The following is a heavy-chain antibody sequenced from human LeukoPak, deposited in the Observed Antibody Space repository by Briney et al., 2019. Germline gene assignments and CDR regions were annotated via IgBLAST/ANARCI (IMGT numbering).Heavy chain of an antibody. J-gene: IGHJ4*02. Sequence: GGSLRLSCVASGFTFSSFAMQWVRQAPGKGLEWEAAIYWDGTNYADSGKGRFTISRDNSKNTLYLQMNSLRAEDTAVYYCAKDQRHERCIGVCSSGIDYWGQGTLVTVSS. CDR3: AKDQRHERCIGVCSSGIDY. D-gene: IGHD2-8*01. CDR1: GFTFSSFA. CDR2: IYWDGTN. V-gene: IGHV3-30*12.